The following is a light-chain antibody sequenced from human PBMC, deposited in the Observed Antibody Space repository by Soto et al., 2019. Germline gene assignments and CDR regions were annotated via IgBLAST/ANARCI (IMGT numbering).Light chain of an antibody. CDR2: WAS. CDR1: QSILYSSNNKNY. J-gene: IGKJ1*01. CDR3: QQYYSTPWT. V-gene: IGKV4-1*01. Sequence: DIVMTQSPDSLAVSLGERATINCESSQSILYSSNNKNYLAWYQQKPGQPPKLLIYWASTRESGVPDRFSGSGSGTDFTLTIGSLQADDVAVYYCQQYYSTPWTFGPGTKVEIK.